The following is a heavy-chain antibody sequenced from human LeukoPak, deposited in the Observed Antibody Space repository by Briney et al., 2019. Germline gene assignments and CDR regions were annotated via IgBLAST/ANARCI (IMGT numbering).Heavy chain of an antibody. CDR2: ISYDGSNK. CDR1: GFTFTIFG. V-gene: IGHV3-30*18. D-gene: IGHD2-21*01. J-gene: IGHJ4*02. Sequence: RSLRPSCSASGFTFTIFGMHWARQAPGTLMDWVALISYDGSNKYYADSVKGRFIISRDNFKNTLYLQMNSLRAEDTAVYYCAKDFGLRSDLYWGQGTLVTVSS. CDR3: AKDFGLRSDLY.